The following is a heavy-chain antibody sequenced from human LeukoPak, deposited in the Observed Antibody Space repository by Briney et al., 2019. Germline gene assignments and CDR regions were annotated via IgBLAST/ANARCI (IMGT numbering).Heavy chain of an antibody. CDR3: ARAGIVVAYDAFDI. V-gene: IGHV4-34*01. CDR2: INHSGST. D-gene: IGHD3-22*01. CDR1: GGSFSGYY. J-gene: IGHJ3*02. Sequence: SETLSLTCAVYGGSFSGYYWSWIRQPPGKGLEWIGEINHSGSTNYNPSLKSRVIISVDTSKNQFSLKLSSVTAADTAVYYCARAGIVVAYDAFDIWGQGTMVTVSS.